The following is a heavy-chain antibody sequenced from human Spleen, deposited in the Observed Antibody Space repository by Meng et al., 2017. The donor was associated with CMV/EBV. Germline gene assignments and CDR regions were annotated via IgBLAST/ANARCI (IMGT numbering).Heavy chain of an antibody. CDR3: ARLEQFYSDPYYYYGMDV. CDR1: GFTFSNAW. J-gene: IGHJ6*02. CDR2: IYYGGST. D-gene: IGHD2/OR15-2a*01. Sequence: SETLSLTCAASGFTFSNAWMSWVRQAPGKGLEWIGYIYYGGSTNYSPSLKSRVTISADTSKNQFSLKLSSVTAADTAVYYCARLEQFYSDPYYYYGMDVWGQGTTVTVSS. V-gene: IGHV4-59*01.